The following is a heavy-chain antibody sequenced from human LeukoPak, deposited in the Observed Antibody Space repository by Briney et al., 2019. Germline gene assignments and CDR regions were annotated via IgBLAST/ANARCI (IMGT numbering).Heavy chain of an antibody. V-gene: IGHV3-9*01. CDR3: TKDLAPNCHDSDIHFQL. J-gene: IGHJ1*01. D-gene: IGHD3-22*01. CDR1: GFRFDDYA. CDR2: ITPNSGDI. Sequence: GSLRLSCAASGFRFDDYAMHWVRQAPGKDLEGVSGITPNSGDIDYADSLKGRFTTSRDNAKHSLYLQMNSLIAEDTAVYYCTKDLAPNCHDSDIHFQLWGQGTLVTVSS.